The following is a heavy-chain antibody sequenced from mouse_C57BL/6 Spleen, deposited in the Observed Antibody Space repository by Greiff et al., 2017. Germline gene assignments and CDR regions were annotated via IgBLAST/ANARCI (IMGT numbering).Heavy chain of an antibody. V-gene: IGHV1-22*01. D-gene: IGHD2-4*01. CDR3: ERGDDYDGPAWFAY. CDR1: GYTFTDYN. J-gene: IGHJ3*01. Sequence: EVQLQQSGPELVKPGASVKMSCKASGYTFTDYNMHWVKQSHGKSLEWIGYINPNNGGTSYNQKFKGKATLTVNKSSSTAYMELRSLTSEDSAVYYCERGDDYDGPAWFAYWGQGTLVTVS. CDR2: INPNNGGT.